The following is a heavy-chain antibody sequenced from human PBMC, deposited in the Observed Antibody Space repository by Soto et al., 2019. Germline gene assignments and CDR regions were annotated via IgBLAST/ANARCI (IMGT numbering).Heavy chain of an antibody. Sequence: SDTLSLTCAVYGGSFSGYYWSWIRQPPGKGLEWIGEINHSGSTNYNPSLKSRVTISVDTSKNQFSLKLSSVTAADTAVYYCARSGRYCSGGSCYFGSYYYYYMDVWGKGTAVTVSS. CDR3: ARSGRYCSGGSCYFGSYYYYYMDV. CDR2: INHSGST. J-gene: IGHJ6*03. V-gene: IGHV4-34*01. CDR1: GGSFSGYY. D-gene: IGHD2-15*01.